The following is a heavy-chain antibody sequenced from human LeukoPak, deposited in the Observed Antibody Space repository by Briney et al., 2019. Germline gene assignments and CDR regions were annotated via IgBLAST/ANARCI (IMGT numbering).Heavy chain of an antibody. CDR2: VYYSGST. CDR3: AREKLVGPFDY. CDR1: GGSISSSSYY. J-gene: IGHJ4*02. D-gene: IGHD6-6*01. V-gene: IGHV4-39*02. Sequence: SETLSLTCTVSGGSISSSSYYWGWIRQSPGKGLEWIGYVYYSGSTYYNPSLKSRVTISMDTSKNQCSLKLSSVTAADTAVYYCAREKLVGPFDYWGQGTLVTVSS.